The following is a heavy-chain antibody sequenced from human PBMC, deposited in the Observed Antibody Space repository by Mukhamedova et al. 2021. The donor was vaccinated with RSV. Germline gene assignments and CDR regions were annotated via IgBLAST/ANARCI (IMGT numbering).Heavy chain of an antibody. CDR3: AKDSRIAAAGDRGY. Sequence: ISGSGGSTYYADSVKGRFTIFRDNSKNTLYLQMNSLRAEDTAVYYCAKDSRIAAAGDRGYWGQGTLVTVSS. D-gene: IGHD6-13*01. CDR2: ISGSGGST. V-gene: IGHV3-23*01. J-gene: IGHJ4*02.